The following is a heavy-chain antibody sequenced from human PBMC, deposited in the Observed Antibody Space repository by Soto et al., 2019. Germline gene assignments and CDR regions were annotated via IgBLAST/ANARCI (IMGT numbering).Heavy chain of an antibody. CDR3: ARGGVYYDSMAYYG. CDR2: IYDSGST. CDR1: GGSVSSGSYY. V-gene: IGHV4-61*01. J-gene: IGHJ6*01. D-gene: IGHD3-22*01. Sequence: SQTLSLTCTVSGGSVSSGSYYWSWIRQPPGKGLEWIGYIYDSGSTSYNPSLKSRVTISVDTSKNQFSLKLSSVTAADTAVYYCARGGVYYDSMAYYG.